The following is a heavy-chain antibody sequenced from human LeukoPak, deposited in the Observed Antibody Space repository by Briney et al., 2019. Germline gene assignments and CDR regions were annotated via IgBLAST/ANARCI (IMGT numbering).Heavy chain of an antibody. V-gene: IGHV3-21*01. CDR2: ISSSSSYI. CDR3: AARTSIVGATMGLDY. D-gene: IGHD1-26*01. J-gene: IGHJ4*02. Sequence: KPGGSLRLSCAASGFTFSSYSMNWVRQAPGKGLEWVSSISSSSSYIYYADSVKGRFTISRDNAKNSLYLQMNSLRAEDTAVYYCAARTSIVGATMGLDYWGQGTLVTASS. CDR1: GFTFSSYS.